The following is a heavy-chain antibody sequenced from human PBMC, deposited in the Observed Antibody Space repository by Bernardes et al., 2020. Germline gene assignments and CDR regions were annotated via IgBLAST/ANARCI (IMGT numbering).Heavy chain of an antibody. V-gene: IGHV1-2*02. Sequence: VKVSCTASGYTFSDYYTHWLRQAPGQGLEWMGWISPKSGATNHAQKFQGRVTMTRDTSISTDYMELSRLRSDDTAVYYCARTFYYDRGGDSLFDYWGQGTPVTVSS. CDR1: GYTFSDYY. J-gene: IGHJ4*02. CDR2: ISPKSGAT. CDR3: ARTFYYDRGGDSLFDY. D-gene: IGHD2-21*01.